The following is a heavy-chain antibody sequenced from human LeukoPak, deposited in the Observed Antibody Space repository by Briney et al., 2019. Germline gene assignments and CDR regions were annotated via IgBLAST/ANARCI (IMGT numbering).Heavy chain of an antibody. D-gene: IGHD1-26*01. Sequence: ASVKVSCKASGYTFINYYVHWVRQAPGQGLEWMGIINPSGGSTLYAQKFQGRVTMTRDMSTSTVYMELSSLRSEDTAVYYCARGVSGSYYYYYMDVWGKGTTVTISS. J-gene: IGHJ6*03. CDR2: INPSGGST. V-gene: IGHV1-46*01. CDR1: GYTFINYY. CDR3: ARGVSGSYYYYYMDV.